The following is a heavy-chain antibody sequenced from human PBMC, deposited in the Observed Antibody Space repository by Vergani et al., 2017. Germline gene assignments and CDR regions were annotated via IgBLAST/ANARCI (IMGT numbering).Heavy chain of an antibody. CDR3: AKHCGVWDIDY. D-gene: IGHD6-13*01. CDR2: IQFDGSHQ. V-gene: IGHV3-30*02. Sequence: QVQLAESGGGVVQRGGSLRPYRATSGFTLSNYDMQRIRQAPGKGLEFVAFIQFDGSHQYYADPVKGGVTLTRHFSKNTLYLQMNSLSADDTATDYCAKHCGVWDIDYWWQGSQVIVAS. CDR1: GFTLSNYD. J-gene: IGHJ4*02.